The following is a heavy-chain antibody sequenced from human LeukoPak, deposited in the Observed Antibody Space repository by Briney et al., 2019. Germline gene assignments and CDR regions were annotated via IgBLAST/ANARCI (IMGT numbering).Heavy chain of an antibody. CDR1: GFSHSTYS. D-gene: IGHD3-3*01. CDR2: ISSTSRYI. J-gene: IGHJ5*02. CDR3: ARDIAPSTILARWFDP. Sequence: PGGSLRLSCAASGFSHSTYSMNWVRQAPGGGLEWLSSISSTSRYIYYADSLKGRFTISRDNAKNSLYLQMNNLSPEDTALYYCARDIAPSTILARWFDPWGQGTLVTVSS. V-gene: IGHV3-21*01.